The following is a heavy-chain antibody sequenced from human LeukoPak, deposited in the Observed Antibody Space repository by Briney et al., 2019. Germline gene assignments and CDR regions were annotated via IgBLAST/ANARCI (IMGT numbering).Heavy chain of an antibody. Sequence: GGSLRLSCAASGFSFSSHWMHWVRQAPGKGLVWVSAISGSGGSTFYADSVKGRFTISRDNSKNTLFLQMNSLRAEDTAVYYCAKDRSCSGSSCNVGSWGQGTMVTVSS. D-gene: IGHD2-2*01. CDR3: AKDRSCSGSSCNVGS. CDR1: GFSFSSHW. V-gene: IGHV3-23*01. CDR2: ISGSGGST. J-gene: IGHJ3*01.